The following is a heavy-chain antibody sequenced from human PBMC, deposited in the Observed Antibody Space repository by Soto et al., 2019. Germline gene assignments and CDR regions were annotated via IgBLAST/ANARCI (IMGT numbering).Heavy chain of an antibody. Sequence: PGRSLRVSYAASGFNCISHSMSWVSKAPGKGLEWVSSISTSSTKIFYADSVKGRFTISRDNAKNTLYLQMNSLRAEDTAVYYCARAYEGDYFDYWGQGTLVTVSS. D-gene: IGHD3-16*01. J-gene: IGHJ4*02. CDR2: ISTSSTKI. CDR1: GFNCISHS. CDR3: ARAYEGDYFDY. V-gene: IGHV3-21*01.